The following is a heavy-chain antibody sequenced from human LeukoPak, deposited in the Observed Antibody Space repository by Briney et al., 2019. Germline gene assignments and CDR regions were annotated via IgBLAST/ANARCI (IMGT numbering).Heavy chain of an antibody. CDR1: GGSISSYY. V-gene: IGHV4-59*08. Sequence: SETLSLTCTVSGGSISSYYWSWIRQPPGKGLEWIGYIYYSGSTNYNPSLKSRVTISVDTSKNQFSLKLSSVTAADTAVYYCARTSAITDLDAFDIWGQGTMVTVSS. CDR3: ARTSAITDLDAFDI. CDR2: IYYSGST. D-gene: IGHD1-14*01. J-gene: IGHJ3*02.